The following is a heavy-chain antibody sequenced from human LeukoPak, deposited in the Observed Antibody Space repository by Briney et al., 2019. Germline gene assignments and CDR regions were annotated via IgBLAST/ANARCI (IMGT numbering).Heavy chain of an antibody. Sequence: PGGSLRLSCAASAFTFSDYSMNWVRQAPGKGLEWVSYISGRSSTIYYADSVKGRFTISRDNSKNTLYLQMNSLRAEDTAVYYCAKDNYDYGDYDGGDYWGQGTLVTVSS. CDR1: AFTFSDYS. V-gene: IGHV3-48*01. CDR3: AKDNYDYGDYDGGDY. CDR2: ISGRSSTI. D-gene: IGHD4-17*01. J-gene: IGHJ4*02.